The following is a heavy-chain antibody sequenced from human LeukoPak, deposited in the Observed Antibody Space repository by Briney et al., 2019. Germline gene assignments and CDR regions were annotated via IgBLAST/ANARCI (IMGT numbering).Heavy chain of an antibody. Sequence: SVEVSCKASGGTFSSYAISWVRQAPGQGLEWMGRIIPILGIANYAQKFQGRVTITADKSTSTAYMELSSLRSEDTAVYYCARDQKGGYSYGYIGDAFDIWGQGTMVTVSS. CDR2: IIPILGIA. CDR3: ARDQKGGYSYGYIGDAFDI. CDR1: GGTFSSYA. D-gene: IGHD5-18*01. J-gene: IGHJ3*02. V-gene: IGHV1-69*04.